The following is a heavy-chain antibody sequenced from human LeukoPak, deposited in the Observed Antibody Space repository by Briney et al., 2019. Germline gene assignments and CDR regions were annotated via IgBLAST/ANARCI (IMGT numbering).Heavy chain of an antibody. J-gene: IGHJ6*02. V-gene: IGHV3-23*01. CDR2: ISGSGGST. CDR1: GFTFSSYA. CDR3: VRKLGSSCWYYCYYYYGMDV. D-gene: IGHD6-13*01. Sequence: GGSLRLSCAASGFTFSSYAMSWVRQAPGKGLEWVSAISGSGGSTYYADSVKGRFTISRDNSKNTLYLQMNSLRAEDTAVYYCVRKLGSSCWYYCYYYYGMDVWGQGTTFTVSS.